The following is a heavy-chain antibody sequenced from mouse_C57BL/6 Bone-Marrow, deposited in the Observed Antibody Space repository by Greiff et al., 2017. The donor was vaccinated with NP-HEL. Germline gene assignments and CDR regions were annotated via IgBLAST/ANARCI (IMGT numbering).Heavy chain of an antibody. CDR3: ARDPFYDYDGAWFAY. V-gene: IGHV5-4*01. CDR2: LSAGCSST. Sequence: EVMLVESGGGLVKPGGSLKLSCAASGFTFSSYAMSWVRQTPEKSLEWVATLSAGCSSTYYTDHVKGRFSISRDNAKNNLYLQMSHLKSEDTAMYYCARDPFYDYDGAWFAYWGQGTLVTVSA. CDR1: GFTFSSYA. J-gene: IGHJ3*01. D-gene: IGHD2-4*01.